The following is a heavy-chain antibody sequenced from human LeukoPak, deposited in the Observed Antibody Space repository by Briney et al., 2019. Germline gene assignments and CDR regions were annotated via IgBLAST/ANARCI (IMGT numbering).Heavy chain of an antibody. J-gene: IGHJ5*02. CDR1: GYTFTGYY. V-gene: IGHV1-2*02. D-gene: IGHD2-2*01. CDR2: INPNSGGT. Sequence: GASVKVSCKASGYTFTGYYMHWVRQAPGQGLEWMGWINPNSGGTNYAQKFQGRVTMTRDTSISTAYMELSRLRSDDTAVYNCGWANIVVVPAARFVRPGQGTLGIVTS. CDR3: GWANIVVVPAARFVR.